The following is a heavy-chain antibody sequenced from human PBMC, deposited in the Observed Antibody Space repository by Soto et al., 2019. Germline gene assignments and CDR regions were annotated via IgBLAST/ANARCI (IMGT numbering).Heavy chain of an antibody. CDR3: ARDIYYDILTGYYGPPDARGGSYYYYGMDV. J-gene: IGHJ6*02. CDR1: GFTFSSYA. CDR2: ISYDGSNK. V-gene: IGHV3-30-3*01. Sequence: GGSLRLSCAASGFTFSSYAMHWVRQAPGKGLEWVAVISYDGSNKYYADSVKGRFTISRDNSKNTLYLQMNSLRAEDTAVYYCARDIYYDILTGYYGPPDARGGSYYYYGMDVWGQGTTVTVSS. D-gene: IGHD3-9*01.